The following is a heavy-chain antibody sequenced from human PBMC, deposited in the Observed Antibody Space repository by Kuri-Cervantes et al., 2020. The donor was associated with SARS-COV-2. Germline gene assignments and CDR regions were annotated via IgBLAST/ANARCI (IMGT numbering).Heavy chain of an antibody. CDR2: IIPIFGTA. V-gene: IGHV1-69*05. D-gene: IGHD7-27*01. CDR1: GYTLTELS. J-gene: IGHJ6*03. Sequence: SVKVSCKVSGYTLTELSMHWVRQAPGKGLEWMGGIIPIFGTANYAQKFQGRVTITTDESTSTAYMELSSLRSEDTAVYYCARDRGQLGIGVYYYYYMDVWGKGTTVTVSS. CDR3: ARDRGQLGIGVYYYYYMDV.